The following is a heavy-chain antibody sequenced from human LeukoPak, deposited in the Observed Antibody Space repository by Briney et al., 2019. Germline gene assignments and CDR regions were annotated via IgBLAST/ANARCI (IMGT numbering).Heavy chain of an antibody. CDR1: GYTFTNYY. CDR2: INPSGRST. J-gene: IGHJ4*02. CDR3: AREIGPIQLHLWGAAFDY. V-gene: IGHV1-46*01. D-gene: IGHD5-18*01. Sequence: ASVKVSCKASGYTFTNYYMHWVRQAPGQGLEWMGIINPSGRSTSYAQKFQGRVTMTRDTSTSTVYMELSSLRSEDTAIYYCAREIGPIQLHLWGAAFDYWGQGTLATVSS.